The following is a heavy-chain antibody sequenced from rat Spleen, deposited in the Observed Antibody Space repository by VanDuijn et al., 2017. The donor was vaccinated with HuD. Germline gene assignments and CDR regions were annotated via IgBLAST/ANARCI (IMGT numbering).Heavy chain of an antibody. CDR3: VREWGHNNSGYFDY. Sequence: QVQLKESGPGLVQPSQTLSLTCTVSGFSLTSYNVHWVRQPPGKGLEWMGRMRYNGDTSYNSALKSRLSISRDTSKNQVFLKMNRLQTEDIATYYCVREWGHNNSGYFDYWGQGVMVTVSS. V-gene: IGHV2-63*01. D-gene: IGHD1-10*01. CDR1: GFSLTSYN. CDR2: MRYNGDT. J-gene: IGHJ2*01.